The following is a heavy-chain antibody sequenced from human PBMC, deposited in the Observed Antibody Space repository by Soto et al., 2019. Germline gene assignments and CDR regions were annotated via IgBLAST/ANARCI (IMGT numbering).Heavy chain of an antibody. Sequence: QVQLVQSGAEVKKPGSSVKVSCKASGGTFSSYAISWVRQAPGQGLEWMGGIIPIFGTANYAQKFQGRVTITADESQSTAYRELGSLRSEDTAVYYCAREGLEWVPLSGSFDYWGQGTLVTVSS. V-gene: IGHV1-69*01. CDR1: GGTFSSYA. CDR2: IIPIFGTA. J-gene: IGHJ4*02. D-gene: IGHD3-3*01. CDR3: AREGLEWVPLSGSFDY.